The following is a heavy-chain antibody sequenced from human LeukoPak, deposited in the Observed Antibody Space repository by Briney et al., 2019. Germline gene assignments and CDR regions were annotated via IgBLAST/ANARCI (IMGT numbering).Heavy chain of an antibody. CDR1: TGAISGYY. CDR3: ARHDCDSSRCSVNWFDP. J-gene: IGHJ5*02. V-gene: IGHV4-59*08. Sequence: SETLSLTCTVSTGAISGYYWSWIRQPPGKGLEWIGTIYDSGNTNYNPSLRSRLTISVDTSRNQFSLKLSSVTAADTAVYYCARHDCDSSRCSVNWFDPWGQGTLVTVSS. CDR2: IYDSGNT. D-gene: IGHD2/OR15-2a*01.